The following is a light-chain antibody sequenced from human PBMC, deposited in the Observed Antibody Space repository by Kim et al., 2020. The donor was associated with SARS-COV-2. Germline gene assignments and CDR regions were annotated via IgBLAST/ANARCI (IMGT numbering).Light chain of an antibody. J-gene: IGKJ4*01. Sequence: SPGGKATRSCRASQRIRANYLAWYQQRPGQAPRLLIYGISIRATGVPARFSGSGSGTEFTLTITSLQSEDFAVYYCQQHSDWPLTFGGGTKVDIK. CDR1: QRIRANY. CDR2: GIS. V-gene: IGKV3-15*01. CDR3: QQHSDWPLT.